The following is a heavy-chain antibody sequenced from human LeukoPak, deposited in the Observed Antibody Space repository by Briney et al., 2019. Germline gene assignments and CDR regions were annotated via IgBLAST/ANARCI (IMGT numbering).Heavy chain of an antibody. CDR1: GFTFSSYS. J-gene: IGHJ3*01. CDR2: ISSSRSYI. Sequence: GGSLRLSCAASGFTFSSYSMNWVRQAPGKGLEWVSSISSSRSYIYYADSVKGRFTISRDNAKNSLYLQMNSLRAEDTAVYYCARGSLGKFPPHFWGQGTMVTVSS. D-gene: IGHD7-27*01. V-gene: IGHV3-21*01. CDR3: ARGSLGKFPPHF.